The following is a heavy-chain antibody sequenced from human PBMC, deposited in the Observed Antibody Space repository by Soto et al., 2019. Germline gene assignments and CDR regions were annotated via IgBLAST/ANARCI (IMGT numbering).Heavy chain of an antibody. CDR3: ARWDCSSTSCRSNAFDL. CDR2: ISTYNGYT. J-gene: IGHJ3*01. V-gene: IGHV1-18*01. D-gene: IGHD2-2*01. Sequence: VASVKVSCKASGHTFATYGISWVRQAPGQGLEWMGWISTYNGYTNYAQNLQGRVTMTTDTSTSTAYMDLRSLRSDDTAVYYCARWDCSSTSCRSNAFDLWGQGTMVTVSS. CDR1: GHTFATYG.